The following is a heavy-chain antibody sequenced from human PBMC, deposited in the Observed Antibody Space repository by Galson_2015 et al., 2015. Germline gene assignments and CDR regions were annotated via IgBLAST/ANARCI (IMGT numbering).Heavy chain of an antibody. CDR1: GYTFTGYY. D-gene: IGHD6-6*01. Sequence: SVKVSCKASGYTFTGYYMHWVRQAPGQGLEWMGRINPNSGGTNYAQKFQGRVTVTRDTSISTAYMELSRLRSDDTAVYYCARVRGGDFSSSQFYYFDYWGQGTLVTVSS. J-gene: IGHJ4*02. CDR3: ARVRGGDFSSSQFYYFDY. V-gene: IGHV1-2*06. CDR2: INPNSGGT.